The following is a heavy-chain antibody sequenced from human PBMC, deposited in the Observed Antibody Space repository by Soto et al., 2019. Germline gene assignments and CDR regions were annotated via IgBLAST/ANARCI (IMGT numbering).Heavy chain of an antibody. J-gene: IGHJ4*02. Sequence: ETLSLTCTVSGGSISSSSYYWGWIRQPPGKGLEWIGSIYYSGSTYYNPSLKSRVTISVDTSKNQFSLKLSSVTAADTAVYYCARQSHYGSSWPFDYWGQGTLVTVSS. CDR2: IYYSGST. CDR3: ARQSHYGSSWPFDY. D-gene: IGHD6-13*01. V-gene: IGHV4-39*01. CDR1: GGSISSSSYY.